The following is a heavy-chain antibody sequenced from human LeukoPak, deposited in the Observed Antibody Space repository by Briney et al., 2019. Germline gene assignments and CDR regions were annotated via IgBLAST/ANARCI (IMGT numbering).Heavy chain of an antibody. CDR2: IYYTGHT. Sequence: SETLSLTCTVSGGSISSGDYYWSWIRQPPGKGLEWIGYIYYTGHTYYNPSLKSRVSISLDTSKNQFSLNLYSVTAADTAVYFCARVRHHCSATSCYSGNGMDVWGQGTTVTVSS. CDR3: ARVRHHCSATSCYSGNGMDV. D-gene: IGHD2-15*01. V-gene: IGHV4-30-4*02. CDR1: GGSISSGDYY. J-gene: IGHJ6*02.